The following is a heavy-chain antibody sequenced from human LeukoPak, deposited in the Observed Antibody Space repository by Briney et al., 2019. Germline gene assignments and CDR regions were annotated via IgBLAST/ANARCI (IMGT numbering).Heavy chain of an antibody. V-gene: IGHV3-23*01. CDR2: ISVSGENT. Sequence: PGGSLRLSCAASGFTLSSNYVNWVRQAPGKGLQWVSTISVSGENTYYADSVKGRFTISRDISKSTLYLQMNSLRDEDTALYYCAKYGSGTYYNGLHWGQGTLVTVSS. CDR3: AKYGSGTYYNGLH. CDR1: GFTLSSNY. D-gene: IGHD3-10*01. J-gene: IGHJ4*02.